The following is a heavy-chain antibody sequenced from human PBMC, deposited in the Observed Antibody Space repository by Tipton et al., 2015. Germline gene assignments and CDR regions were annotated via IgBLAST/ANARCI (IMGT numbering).Heavy chain of an antibody. CDR1: GGSISSGGYY. CDR2: IYYSGNT. J-gene: IGHJ6*02. D-gene: IGHD3-10*01. V-gene: IGHV4-31*03. CDR3: ARKKRWDYYGSGSYLGPYYYYYGMDV. Sequence: TLSLTCTVSGGSISSGGYYWSWIRQHPGKGLEWIGYIYYSGNTYYNPSLKSRVTISVDTSKNQFSLKLSSVTAADTAVYYCARKKRWDYYGSGSYLGPYYYYYGMDVWGQGTTVTVSS.